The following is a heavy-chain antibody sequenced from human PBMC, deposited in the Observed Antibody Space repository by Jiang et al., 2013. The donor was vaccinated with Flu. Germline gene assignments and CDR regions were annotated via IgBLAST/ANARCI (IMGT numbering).Heavy chain of an antibody. Sequence: TFSSYAMSWVRQAPGKGLEWVSAISGSGGSTYYADSVKGRFTISRDNSKNTLYLQMNSLRAEDTAVYYCAKDSPGIVVVPAARNHHREAFDYWGQGTLVTVSS. CDR2: ISGSGGST. D-gene: IGHD2-2*01. V-gene: IGHV3-23*01. CDR3: AKDSPGIVVVPAARNHHREAFDY. J-gene: IGHJ4*02. CDR1: TFSSYA.